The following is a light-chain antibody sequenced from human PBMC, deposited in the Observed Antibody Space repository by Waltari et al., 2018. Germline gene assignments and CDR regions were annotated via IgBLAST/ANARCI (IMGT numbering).Light chain of an antibody. V-gene: IGLV1-36*01. Sequence: QSALNQEASVSGTVGQKVTLSCTGNNNNIGTYGVGWYQQISHGPPKSVMFGISLPSGIPDRFSGSKSGTTASLTISGLQPEDEVDYFCSTWDHSLNGRVFGGGTKLTVL. CDR2: GI. J-gene: IGLJ3*02. CDR1: NNNIGTYG. CDR3: STWDHSLNGRV.